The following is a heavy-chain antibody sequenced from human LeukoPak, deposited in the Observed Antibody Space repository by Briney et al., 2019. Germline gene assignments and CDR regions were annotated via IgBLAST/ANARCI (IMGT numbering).Heavy chain of an antibody. D-gene: IGHD3-22*01. Sequence: GGSLRLSCAASGFTVSSNYMSWVRQAPGKGLEWVSVIYSGGSTYYADSVKGRFTISRDNSKNTLYLQMNSLRAEDTAVYYCAREGADYYDSSGSFDYWGQGTLVTVSS. V-gene: IGHV3-53*01. CDR3: AREGADYYDSSGSFDY. J-gene: IGHJ4*02. CDR2: IYSGGST. CDR1: GFTVSSNY.